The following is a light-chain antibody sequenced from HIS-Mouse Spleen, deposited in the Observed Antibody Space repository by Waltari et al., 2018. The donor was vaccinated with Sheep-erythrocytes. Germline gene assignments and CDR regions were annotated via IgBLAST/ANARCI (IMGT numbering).Light chain of an antibody. Sequence: DIVMTQSPLSLPVTPGEPASISCRSSQSLLHSNGYNYLDWYLQKPGQSPQLLIDLGSNRASGGPDRFSGSGSGTECTLKISRVEAEDVGVYYCMQALQTPRTFGQGTKVEIK. CDR3: MQALQTPRT. CDR1: QSLLHSNGYNY. V-gene: IGKV2-28*01. J-gene: IGKJ1*01. CDR2: LGS.